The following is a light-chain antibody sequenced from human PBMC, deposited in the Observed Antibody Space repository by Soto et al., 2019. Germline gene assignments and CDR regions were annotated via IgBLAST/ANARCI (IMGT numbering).Light chain of an antibody. J-gene: IGKJ4*01. CDR2: DAS. V-gene: IGKV1-33*01. CDR3: QQYDNLLT. Sequence: DLKMTQSTSSLSASVGDRVTITCQASQDISNYLNWYQQKPGKAPKLLIYDASNLETGVPSRFSGSGSGTDFTFTISSLQPEDIATYYCQQYDNLLTFGGGTKVDI. CDR1: QDISNY.